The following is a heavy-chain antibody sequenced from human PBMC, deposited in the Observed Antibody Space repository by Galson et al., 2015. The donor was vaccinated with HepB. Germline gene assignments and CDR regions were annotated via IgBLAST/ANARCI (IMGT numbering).Heavy chain of an antibody. J-gene: IGHJ6*02. CDR1: GFTFSSYG. V-gene: IGHV3-30*18. D-gene: IGHD2-2*01. CDR2: ISYDGSNK. CDR3: AKDHCSSTSCPEMYYYGMDV. Sequence: LRLSCAASGFTFSSYGMHWVRQAPGKGLEWVAVISYDGSNKYYADSVKGRFTVSRDNSKNTLYLQMNSLRAEGTAVYYCAKDHCSSTSCPEMYYYGMDVWGQGTTVTVSS.